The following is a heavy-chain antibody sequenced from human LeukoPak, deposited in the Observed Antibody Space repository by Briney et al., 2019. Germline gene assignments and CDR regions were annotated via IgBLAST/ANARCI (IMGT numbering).Heavy chain of an antibody. CDR1: GYTFTSYD. J-gene: IGHJ5*01. V-gene: IGHV1-8*01. CDR2: MNPNSGNT. CDR3: ARNFVLLWFGELLSGTGGWFDS. D-gene: IGHD3-10*01. Sequence: ASVKVSCKASGYTFTSYDINWVRQATGQGLEWMGWMNPNSGNTGYAQKFQGRVTMTRNTSISTAYMELSSLRSEDTAVYYCARNFVLLWFGELLSGTGGWFDSWGQGTLVTVSS.